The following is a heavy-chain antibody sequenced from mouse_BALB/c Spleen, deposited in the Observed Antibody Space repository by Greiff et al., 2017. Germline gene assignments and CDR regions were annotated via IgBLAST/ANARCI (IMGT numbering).Heavy chain of an antibody. Sequence: EVKLMESGGGLVQPGGSRKLSCAASGFTFSDYGMAWVRQAPGKGPEWVAFISNLAYSIYYADTVTGRFTISRENAKNTLYLEMSSLRSEDTAMYYCARAPYYRYFDYWGQGTTLTVSS. CDR1: GFTFSDYG. J-gene: IGHJ2*01. V-gene: IGHV5-15*02. CDR3: ARAPYYRYFDY. CDR2: ISNLAYSI. D-gene: IGHD2-14*01.